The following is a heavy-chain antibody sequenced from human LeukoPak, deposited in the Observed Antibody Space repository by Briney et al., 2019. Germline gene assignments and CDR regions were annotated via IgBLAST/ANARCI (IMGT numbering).Heavy chain of an antibody. D-gene: IGHD6-25*01. Sequence: GASVKVSCKASGYTFTSYYMHWVRQAPGQGLEWMGIINPSGGSTSYAQKFQGRVTMTRDTSTSTVYMELSSLRSEDTAVYYCAREGGVGDYYYYGMDVWGQGTTVTVSS. CDR3: AREGGVGDYYYYGMDV. J-gene: IGHJ6*02. CDR1: GYTFTSYY. CDR2: INPSGGST. V-gene: IGHV1-46*01.